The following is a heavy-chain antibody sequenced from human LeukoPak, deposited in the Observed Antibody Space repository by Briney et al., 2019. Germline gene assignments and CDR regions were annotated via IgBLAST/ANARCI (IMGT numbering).Heavy chain of an antibody. CDR2: ITGSGGRT. CDR3: AKVGSSSWPINWFDP. Sequence: GGSLRLSCAASGFTFSSYAMSWGRQAPGKGLEWVSAITGSGGRTYYADSVKGRFTISRDNSKNTLYLQMNSLRAEDTAVYYCAKVGSSSWPINWFDPWGQGTLVTVSS. V-gene: IGHV3-23*01. CDR1: GFTFSSYA. D-gene: IGHD6-13*01. J-gene: IGHJ5*02.